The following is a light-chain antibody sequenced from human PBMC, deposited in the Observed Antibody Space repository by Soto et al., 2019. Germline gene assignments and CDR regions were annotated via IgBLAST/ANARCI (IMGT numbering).Light chain of an antibody. V-gene: IGLV1-47*02. J-gene: IGLJ1*01. CDR3: AEWDDRLSGYG. CDR1: SSNIAKNY. Sequence: QSVLTQPPSTSGTPGQRVTISCSGDSSNIAKNYVYWYQHVPGMAPKLLIYIDNQRPSVVPARFSGSKSGTSASLAIIGLQSEDEADYYCAEWDDRLSGYGVGAGTKVTVL. CDR2: IDN.